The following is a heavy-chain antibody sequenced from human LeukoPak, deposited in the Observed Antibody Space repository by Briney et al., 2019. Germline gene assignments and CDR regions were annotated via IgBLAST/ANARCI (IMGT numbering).Heavy chain of an antibody. CDR1: GFTFTTYW. J-gene: IGHJ4*02. CDR2: INGDGSNS. V-gene: IGHV3-74*01. Sequence: GGSLRLSCVASGFTFTTYWMHWVRQAPGKGLVWVSRINGDGSNSDYADSVKGRFTISRDNARNTLYLQMNGLRAEDTALYYCARTSPTSHFDFWGQGTLVTVSS. CDR3: ARTSPTSHFDF. D-gene: IGHD6-6*01.